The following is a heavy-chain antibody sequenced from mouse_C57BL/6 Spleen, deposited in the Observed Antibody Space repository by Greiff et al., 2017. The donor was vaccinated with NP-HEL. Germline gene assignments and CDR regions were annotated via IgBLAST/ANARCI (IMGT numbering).Heavy chain of an antibody. J-gene: IGHJ2*01. CDR3: ARWMSYDYAYYFDY. CDR2: INPSSGYT. CDR1: GYTFTSYW. Sequence: QVQLQQSGAELAKPGASVKLSCKASGYTFTSYWMHWLKQRPGRGLEWIGYINPSSGYTKYNQKFKYKATVTADKSSRTAYMQLSSLTYEDSAVYYCARWMSYDYAYYFDYWGQGTTLTVSS. D-gene: IGHD2-4*01. V-gene: IGHV1-7*01.